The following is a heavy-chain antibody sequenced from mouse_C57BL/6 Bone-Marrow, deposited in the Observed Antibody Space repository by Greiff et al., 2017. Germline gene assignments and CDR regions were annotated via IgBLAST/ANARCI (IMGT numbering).Heavy chain of an antibody. CDR1: GFSFNTYA. CDR3: VRHADYSFAY. D-gene: IGHD2-4*01. CDR2: IRSKSNNYAT. Sequence: EVKLVESGGGLVQPKGSLKLSCAASGFSFNTYAMNWVRQAPGKGLEWVARIRSKSNNYATYYADSVKDRFTISRDDSESMLYLQMNNLKTEDTAMYYCVRHADYSFAYWGQGTLVTVSA. J-gene: IGHJ3*01. V-gene: IGHV10-1*01.